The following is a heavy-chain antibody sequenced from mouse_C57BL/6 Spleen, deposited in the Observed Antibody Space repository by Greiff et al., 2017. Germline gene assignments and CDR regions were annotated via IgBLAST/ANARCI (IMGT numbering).Heavy chain of an antibody. D-gene: IGHD2-3*01. V-gene: IGHV1-7*01. J-gene: IGHJ3*01. CDR1: GYTFTTYW. Sequence: QVQLKQSGAELAKPGASVKLSCKASGYTFTTYWMDWVKQRPGQGLEWIGNINPSSGYTKYNQKFKDKATLTAEKSSSTAYLPLCCLTYEVSAVYYFASDGYYFGWFAYWGQGTLVTVSA. CDR3: ASDGYYFGWFAY. CDR2: INPSSGYT.